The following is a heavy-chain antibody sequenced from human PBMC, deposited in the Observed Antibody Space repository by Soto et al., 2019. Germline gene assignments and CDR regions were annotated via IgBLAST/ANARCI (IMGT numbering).Heavy chain of an antibody. Sequence: QVQLQESGPGLVKPSETLSLTCTVSGGSVSSGSYYWSWIRQPPGKGLEWIGYIYYSGSTNYNPSLKSRVTISVDTSKNQFSLKLSSVTAADTAVYYCVRSRFDGSGQTNWFDPWGQGTLVTVSS. V-gene: IGHV4-61*01. CDR3: VRSRFDGSGQTNWFDP. CDR1: GGSVSSGSYY. CDR2: IYYSGST. D-gene: IGHD3-10*01. J-gene: IGHJ5*02.